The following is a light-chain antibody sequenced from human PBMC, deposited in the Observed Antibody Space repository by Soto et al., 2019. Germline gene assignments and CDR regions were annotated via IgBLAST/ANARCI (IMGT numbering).Light chain of an antibody. CDR1: QSIASY. Sequence: DIQITQSPSSLSASVGDRFTITCLASQSIASYLNWYQQKPGKAPKLLIYAESTLQGGVPSRFSGSGSGTDFTLTISSLQPEDFATYYCQQSYRTPRTFGQGTKVDIK. CDR3: QQSYRTPRT. J-gene: IGKJ1*01. V-gene: IGKV1-39*01. CDR2: AES.